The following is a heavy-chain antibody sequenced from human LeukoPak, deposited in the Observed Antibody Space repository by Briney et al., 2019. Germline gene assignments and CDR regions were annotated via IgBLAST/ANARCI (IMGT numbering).Heavy chain of an antibody. V-gene: IGHV3-30*04. Sequence: GGSLRLSCAASGSTFSSYAIHWVREAPGKGLEWVAVISYDGSNKYYADSVKGRFTISRDNSKNTLYLQMNSLRAEDTAVYYCASRAQWEDYWGQGTLVTVPS. J-gene: IGHJ4*02. CDR1: GSTFSSYA. CDR3: ASRAQWEDY. D-gene: IGHD1-26*01. CDR2: ISYDGSNK.